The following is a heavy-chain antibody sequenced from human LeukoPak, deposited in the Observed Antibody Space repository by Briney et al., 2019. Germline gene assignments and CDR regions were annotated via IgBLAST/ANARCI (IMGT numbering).Heavy chain of an antibody. D-gene: IGHD5-12*01. J-gene: IGHJ4*02. V-gene: IGHV3-23*01. CDR1: GLTFTSYA. CDR3: AKALGSIVVTTTDY. Sequence: GGSLRLSCAASGLTFTSYAMSWVRQAPGKGLECVSAISSSGGTTYYADSVKGRFTISRDNSKNTLYMQMHSLRAEDTAVYYCAKALGSIVVTTTDYWGQGTLVTVSS. CDR2: ISSSGGTT.